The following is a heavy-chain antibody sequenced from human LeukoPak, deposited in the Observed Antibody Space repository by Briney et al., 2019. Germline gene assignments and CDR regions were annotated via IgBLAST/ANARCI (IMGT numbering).Heavy chain of an antibody. V-gene: IGHV5-51*01. CDR3: ARKKAGDSREHAFDI. Sequence: PGESLKISCKGSGYSFTSYWIGWVRQMPGKGLEWMGIIYPGDSDTRYSPSFQGQVTISADKSISTAYLQWSSLKASDTAMYYCARKKAGDSREHAFDIWGQGTMVTVSS. J-gene: IGHJ3*02. D-gene: IGHD3-22*01. CDR2: IYPGDSDT. CDR1: GYSFTSYW.